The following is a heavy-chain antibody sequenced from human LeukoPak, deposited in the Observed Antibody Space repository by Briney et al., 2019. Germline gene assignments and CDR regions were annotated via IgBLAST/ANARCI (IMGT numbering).Heavy chain of an antibody. CDR1: GYSITNYY. CDR3: ARHGSGSYDY. Sequence: SETLSLTCTVSGYSITNYYWSWIRQPPGKGLEWIGYIYYSGSTNYNPSLKSRVTISVDTSKNQFSLKLSSVTAADTAVYYCARHGSGSYDYWGQGTLVTVSS. D-gene: IGHD1-26*01. V-gene: IGHV4-59*08. J-gene: IGHJ4*02. CDR2: IYYSGST.